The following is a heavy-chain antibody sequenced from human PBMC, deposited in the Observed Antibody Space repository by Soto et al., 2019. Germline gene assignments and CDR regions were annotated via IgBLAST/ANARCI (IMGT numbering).Heavy chain of an antibody. V-gene: IGHV3-21*01. CDR3: ARDEDTLAVAGAMSY. CDR2: ISSSSSYI. Sequence: GGSLRLSCAASGFTFSSYSMNWVRQAPGKGLEWVSSISSSSSYIYYADSVKGRFTISRDNAKNSLYLQMNSLRAEDTAVYYCARDEDTLAVAGAMSYWGQGTLVTVSS. CDR1: GFTFSSYS. D-gene: IGHD6-19*01. J-gene: IGHJ4*02.